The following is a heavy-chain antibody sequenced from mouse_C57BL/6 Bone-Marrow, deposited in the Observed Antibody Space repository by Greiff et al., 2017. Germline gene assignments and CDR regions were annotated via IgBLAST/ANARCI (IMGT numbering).Heavy chain of an antibody. CDR1: GFTFSSYA. V-gene: IGHV5-4*01. CDR2: ISAGGSYT. J-gene: IGHJ4*01. CDR3: AREWWAPLLWLRWARDY. Sequence: DVHLVESGGGLVKPGGSLKLSCAASGFTFSSYAMSWVRQTPEKRLEWVATISAGGSYTYYPDNVKGRFTISRDNAKNNLYLQTGQLESEDTAMYYCAREWWAPLLWLRWARDYWGQGTSVTVSS. D-gene: IGHD2-2*01.